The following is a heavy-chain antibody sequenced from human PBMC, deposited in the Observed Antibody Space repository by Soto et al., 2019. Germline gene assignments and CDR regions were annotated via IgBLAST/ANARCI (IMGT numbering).Heavy chain of an antibody. CDR1: GYSFNYYW. CDR2: IYPEDSDT. D-gene: IGHD3-10*01. V-gene: IGHV5-51*01. J-gene: IGHJ4*02. Sequence: GESLKISCKGSGYSFNYYWIGWVRQVPGKGLEWMGIIYPEDSDTTYSPSFQGHVTISVDKSINTAYLQWSSLKASDTAMYYCARRYYGAGTYYMWPYFYKWGQGTQVPVSS. CDR3: ARRYYGAGTYYMWPYFYK.